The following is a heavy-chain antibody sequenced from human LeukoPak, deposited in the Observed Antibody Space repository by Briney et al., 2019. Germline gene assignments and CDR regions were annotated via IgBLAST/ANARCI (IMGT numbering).Heavy chain of an antibody. CDR3: AKDRRESSGWQYKYYYYAMDV. CDR2: FSYDGSNK. Sequence: GGSLRLSCSASGFTFSRYAMHWVRQAPGRGLEWVAVFSYDGSNKYYAESVKGRFTISRDNSKNTLYLQMNSLRPEDTAVYYCAKDRRESSGWQYKYYYYAMDVWGQGTTVTVSS. D-gene: IGHD6-19*01. J-gene: IGHJ6*02. V-gene: IGHV3-30*04. CDR1: GFTFSRYA.